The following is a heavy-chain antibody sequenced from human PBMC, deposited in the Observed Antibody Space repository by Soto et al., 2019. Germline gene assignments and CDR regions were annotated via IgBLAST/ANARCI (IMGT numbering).Heavy chain of an antibody. J-gene: IGHJ4*02. CDR1: GGTSTIYT. CDR3: ATDKYGAGRVGVHF. D-gene: IGHD3-3*02. CDR2: IVPTLRIT. Sequence: QVQLVQSGAEVKKPGASRRVSCETSGGTSTIYTITWVRQAPGQGLQWMGRIVPTLRITNYAQEFQVRLTITADSSTSTAHIELTSLTSEDTAVYYCATDKYGAGRVGVHFWGQGTLVTVSS. V-gene: IGHV1-69*08.